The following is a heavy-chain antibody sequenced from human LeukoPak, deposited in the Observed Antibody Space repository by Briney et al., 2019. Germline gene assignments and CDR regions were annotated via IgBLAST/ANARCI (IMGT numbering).Heavy chain of an antibody. D-gene: IGHD3-16*01. CDR2: INHSGST. Sequence: SETLSLTCAGYGGSFSGYYWSWIRQPPGKGLEGIGEINHSGSTNYNPSLKSRVTISVDTSKNQFSLKLSSVTAADTAVYYCASYTDAFDIWGQGTMVTVSS. CDR3: ASYTDAFDI. J-gene: IGHJ3*02. CDR1: GGSFSGYY. V-gene: IGHV4-34*01.